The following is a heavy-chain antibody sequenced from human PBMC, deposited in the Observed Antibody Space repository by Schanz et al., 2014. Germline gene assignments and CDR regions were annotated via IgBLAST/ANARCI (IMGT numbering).Heavy chain of an antibody. V-gene: IGHV3-66*01. D-gene: IGHD3-3*01. CDR1: GFTVDSNY. CDR3: ARDPRYNSWIEMTSMYYLDY. J-gene: IGHJ4*02. Sequence: DVQVVESGGDLVQPGGSLRLSCAASGFTVDSNYMSWVRQAPGKGLEWVSIIYPDGSTNYGDSMKGRFTVSRDEWKNTLYLQMNSLRAEDTAVYYCARDPRYNSWIEMTSMYYLDYWGQGALVTVSS. CDR2: IYPDGST.